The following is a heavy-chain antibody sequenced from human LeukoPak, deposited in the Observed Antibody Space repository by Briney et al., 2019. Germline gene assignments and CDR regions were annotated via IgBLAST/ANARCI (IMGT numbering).Heavy chain of an antibody. V-gene: IGHV3-30-3*01. J-gene: IGHJ5*02. CDR2: ISYDGSNK. Sequence: GGSLRLSCAASGFTFSSYAMHWVRQAPGKGLEWVGVISYDGSNKYYADSVKGRFTISRDNSKNTLYLQMNSLRAEDTAVYYCASAGYSSSWYGNNWFDPWGQGTLVTVSS. D-gene: IGHD6-13*01. CDR1: GFTFSSYA. CDR3: ASAGYSSSWYGNNWFDP.